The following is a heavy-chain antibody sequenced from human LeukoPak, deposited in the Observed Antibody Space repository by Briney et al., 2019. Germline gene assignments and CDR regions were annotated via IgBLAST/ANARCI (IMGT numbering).Heavy chain of an antibody. J-gene: IGHJ4*02. CDR2: ISSSGSTI. CDR1: GFTFSDYY. CDR3: ARDRNTDFWSGYYTNYFDY. V-gene: IGHV3-11*04. Sequence: PGGSLRLSCAASGFTFSDYYMSWIRQAPGEGLEWVSYISSSGSTIYYADSVKGRFTISRDNAKNSLYLQMNSLRAEDTAVYYCARDRNTDFWSGYYTNYFDYWGQGTLVTVSS. D-gene: IGHD3-3*01.